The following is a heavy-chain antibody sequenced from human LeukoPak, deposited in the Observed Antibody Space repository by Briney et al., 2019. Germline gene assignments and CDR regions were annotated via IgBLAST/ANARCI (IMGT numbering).Heavy chain of an antibody. CDR1: GGSISSSSYY. J-gene: IGHJ5*02. D-gene: IGHD1-26*01. Sequence: SETLSLTCTVSGGSISSSSYYWGWIRQPPGKGLEWIGSIYYSGSTYYNPSLKSRVTISVDTSKNQFSLKLSSVTAADTAVYYCARRGELPRVRWFDPWGQGTLVTVSS. CDR3: ARRGELPRVRWFDP. CDR2: IYYSGST. V-gene: IGHV4-39*07.